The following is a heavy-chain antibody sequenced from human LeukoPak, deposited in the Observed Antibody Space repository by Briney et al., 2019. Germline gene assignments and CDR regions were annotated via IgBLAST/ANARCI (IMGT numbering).Heavy chain of an antibody. V-gene: IGHV1-18*01. Sequence: ASVKVSCKVSGYTLTELSMHWVRQAPGKGLEWMGWIRPYNGDTNYAQKLQGRVTITTDTSTTTAYMELRSLRSDDTAVYYCARDGLRLPVWGKGTTVTVSS. CDR1: GYTLTELS. J-gene: IGHJ6*04. D-gene: IGHD5-18*01. CDR3: ARDGLRLPV. CDR2: IRPYNGDT.